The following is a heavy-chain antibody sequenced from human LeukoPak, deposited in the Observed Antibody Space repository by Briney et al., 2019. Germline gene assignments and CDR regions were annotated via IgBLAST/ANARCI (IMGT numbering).Heavy chain of an antibody. V-gene: IGHV3-53*03. Sequence: YSGGSTDYADSVKGRFTISRDNSKNTLYPQMDSLRAEDTAVYYCARNTPHYYDRRGSFDYWGQGTLVTVSS. D-gene: IGHD3-22*01. CDR2: YSGGST. CDR3: ARNTPHYYDRRGSFDY. J-gene: IGHJ4*02.